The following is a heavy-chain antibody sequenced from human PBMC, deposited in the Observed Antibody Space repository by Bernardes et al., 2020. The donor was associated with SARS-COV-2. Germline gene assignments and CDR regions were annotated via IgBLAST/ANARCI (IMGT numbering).Heavy chain of an antibody. CDR1: GYTFTSYG. V-gene: IGHV1-18*01. J-gene: IGHJ5*02. D-gene: IGHD3-3*01. Sequence: ASVKVSCNASGYTFTSYGISWVRQAPGQGLEWMGWISAYNGNTNYAQKLQGRVTMTTDTSTSTAYMELRSLRSDDTAVYYCARVRIITIFGVGHPFIDPWGQGTLVTVSS. CDR2: ISAYNGNT. CDR3: ARVRIITIFGVGHPFIDP.